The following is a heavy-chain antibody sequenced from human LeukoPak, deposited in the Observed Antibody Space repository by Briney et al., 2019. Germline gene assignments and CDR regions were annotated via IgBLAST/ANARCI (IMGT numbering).Heavy chain of an antibody. J-gene: IGHJ4*02. CDR2: INHSGST. Sequence: SETLSLTCAVYGGSFSGYYWSWIRQPPGKGLEWIGEINHSGSTNYNPSLKSRVTMSVDTSKNQFSLKLSSVTAADTAVYYCAGQRRSGYYSFRGGPFDCWGQGTLVTVSS. V-gene: IGHV4-34*01. D-gene: IGHD3-22*01. CDR1: GGSFSGYY. CDR3: AGQRRSGYYSFRGGPFDC.